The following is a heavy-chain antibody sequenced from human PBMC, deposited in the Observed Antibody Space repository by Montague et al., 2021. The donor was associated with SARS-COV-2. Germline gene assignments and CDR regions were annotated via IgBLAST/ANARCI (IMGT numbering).Heavy chain of an antibody. CDR3: ARNMAY. V-gene: IGHV4-4*09. J-gene: IGHJ4*02. CDR1: GGSLSNYY. D-gene: IGHD2/OR15-2a*01. CDR2: MYETGNM. Sequence: SETLSLTCTVSGGSLSNYYRSWIRQSPDKGLEWIGYMYETGNMIYNPSLRSRVSISADTSKSQFSLRLTSVTAAESARYYCARNMAYWGQGVLVTV.